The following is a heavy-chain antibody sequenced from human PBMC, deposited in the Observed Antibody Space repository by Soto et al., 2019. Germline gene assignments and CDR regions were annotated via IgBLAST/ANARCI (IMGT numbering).Heavy chain of an antibody. D-gene: IGHD3-10*01. J-gene: IGHJ6*02. CDR2: INAGNGNT. Sequence: GASVKVSCKASGYTFTSYAMHWVRQAPGQRLEWMGWINAGNGNTKYSQKFQGRVTITRDTSASTAYMELSSLRSEDTAVYYCASTGSGSYLLAYYYYYGMDVWGQGTTVTVSS. CDR1: GYTFTSYA. V-gene: IGHV1-3*01. CDR3: ASTGSGSYLLAYYYYYGMDV.